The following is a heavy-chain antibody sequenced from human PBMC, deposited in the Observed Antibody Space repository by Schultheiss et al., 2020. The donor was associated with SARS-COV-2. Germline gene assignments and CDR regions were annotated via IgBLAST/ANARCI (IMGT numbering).Heavy chain of an antibody. J-gene: IGHJ4*02. D-gene: IGHD2-15*01. CDR1: GFTLGRYS. Sequence: GGSLRLSCSDSGFTLGRYSMNWIRQAPGKGLEWVSAITSNSAYIYYADSVKGRFTISRDNAKNSLSLQMNSLRDEDTAVYYCVRDHRWSFDSWGQGTLVTVSS. CDR2: ITSNSAYI. CDR3: VRDHRWSFDS. V-gene: IGHV3-21*01.